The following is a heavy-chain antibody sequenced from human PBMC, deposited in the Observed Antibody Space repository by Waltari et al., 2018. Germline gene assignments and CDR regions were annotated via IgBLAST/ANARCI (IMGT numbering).Heavy chain of an antibody. CDR3: ARGDDGGNSDYFDY. CDR1: GGSLSSSNW. V-gene: IGHV4-4*02. J-gene: IGHJ4*02. D-gene: IGHD2-21*02. CDR2: IYHSGST. Sequence: QVQLQESGPGLVKPSGTLSLTCAVSGGSLSSSNWCSWFRQPPGKGLEWIGEIYHSGSTNYNPSLKSRVTISVDKSKNQFSLKLSSVTAADTAVYYCARGDDGGNSDYFDYWGQGTLVTVSS.